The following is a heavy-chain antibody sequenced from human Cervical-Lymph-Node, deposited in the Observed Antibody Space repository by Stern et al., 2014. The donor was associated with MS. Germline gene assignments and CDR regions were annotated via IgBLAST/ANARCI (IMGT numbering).Heavy chain of an antibody. D-gene: IGHD2-15*01. J-gene: IGHJ3*02. CDR2: ISAYNGNT. CDR1: GYTFTSYG. CDR3: ARGLLGSENAFDI. V-gene: IGHV1-18*01. Sequence: VQLVESGAEVKKPGASVKVSCKASGYTFTSYGISWVRQAPGKGLEWMGWISAYNGNTNYSQKLQGRATMTTDISTSTAYMELRSLISDDTAVYYCARGLLGSENAFDIWGQGTMVTVSS.